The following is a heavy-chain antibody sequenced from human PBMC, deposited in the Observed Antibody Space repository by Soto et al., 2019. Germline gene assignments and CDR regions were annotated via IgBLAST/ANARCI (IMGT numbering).Heavy chain of an antibody. CDR2: FDPEDGET. CDR3: ATGRLDTAMVDTDY. CDR1: GYTLTELS. J-gene: IGHJ4*02. D-gene: IGHD5-18*01. Sequence: ASVKVSCKVSGYTLTELSMHWVRQAPGKGLEWMGGFDPEDGETIYAQKFQGRVTMTEDTSTDTAYMELSSLRSEDTAVYYCATGRLDTAMVDTDYWGQGTLVTVSS. V-gene: IGHV1-24*01.